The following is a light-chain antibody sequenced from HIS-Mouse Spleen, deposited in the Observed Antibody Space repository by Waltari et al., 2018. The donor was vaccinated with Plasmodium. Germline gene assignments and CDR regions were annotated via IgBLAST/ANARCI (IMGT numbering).Light chain of an antibody. CDR3: CSYAGSSTYV. V-gene: IGLV2-23*01. Sequence: QSALTQPASVSGSPGPSITISCTGTRSDVGSYNLVSCYQQHPGKAPKRMIYEGSKRPSGVSNRFSGSKSGNTASLTISGLQAEDEADYYCCSYAGSSTYVFGTGTKVTVL. CDR1: RSDVGSYNL. CDR2: EGS. J-gene: IGLJ1*01.